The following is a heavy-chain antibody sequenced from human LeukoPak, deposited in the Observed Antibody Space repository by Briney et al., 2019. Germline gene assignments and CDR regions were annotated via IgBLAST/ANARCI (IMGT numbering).Heavy chain of an antibody. V-gene: IGHV3-23*01. CDR3: AKNGDRGAYCTGGTCYPYLYYYMDV. CDR2: ISGSGGST. CDR1: GFTFSSYG. D-gene: IGHD2-15*01. J-gene: IGHJ6*03. Sequence: GGTLRLSCAASGFTFSSYGMSWVRQAPGKGLEWVSAISGSGGSTYYADSVKGRFTISRDNSKNTLYLQMNSLRAEDTAIYYCAKNGDRGAYCTGGTCYPYLYYYMDVWGKGTTVTI.